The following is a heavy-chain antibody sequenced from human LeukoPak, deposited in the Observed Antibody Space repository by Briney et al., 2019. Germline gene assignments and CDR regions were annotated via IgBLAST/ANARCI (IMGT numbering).Heavy chain of an antibody. V-gene: IGHV5-10-1*01. CDR1: GYSFTSYW. J-gene: IGHJ4*02. Sequence: GESLRISCKGSGYSFTSYWISWVRQMPGQGREWMGRIDPSDSYTNYSPSFQGHVTISADKSISTAYLQWSSLKASDTAMYYCAGNYYGSGSYPLCWGQGTLVTVSS. CDR2: IDPSDSYT. D-gene: IGHD3-10*01. CDR3: AGNYYGSGSYPLC.